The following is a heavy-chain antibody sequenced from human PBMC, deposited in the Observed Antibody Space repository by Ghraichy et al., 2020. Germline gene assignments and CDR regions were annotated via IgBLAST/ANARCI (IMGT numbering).Heavy chain of an antibody. V-gene: IGHV4-34*01. CDR1: GGSFSGYY. Sequence: SETLSLTCAVYGGSFSGYYWSWIRQPPGKGLEWIGEINHSGSTNYNPSLKSRVTISVDTSKNQFSLKLSSVTAADTAVYYCARGRTSRKPFDYWGQGTLVTVSS. J-gene: IGHJ4*02. CDR2: INHSGST. CDR3: ARGRTSRKPFDY. D-gene: IGHD1-14*01.